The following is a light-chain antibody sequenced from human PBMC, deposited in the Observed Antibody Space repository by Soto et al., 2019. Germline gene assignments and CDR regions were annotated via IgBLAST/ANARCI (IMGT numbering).Light chain of an antibody. V-gene: IGKV1-27*01. CDR1: QGISNY. CDR3: PPYYTHVP. CDR2: SAS. J-gene: IGKJ1*01. Sequence: DIQLTQSPSSLSASVGDRVTITCRASQGISNYLAYYQRKPGKVPDLLISSASTLQSGAPSRFSGGGSGTEYTRYLSSLQGDDFATFYRPPYYTHVPFGQGTK.